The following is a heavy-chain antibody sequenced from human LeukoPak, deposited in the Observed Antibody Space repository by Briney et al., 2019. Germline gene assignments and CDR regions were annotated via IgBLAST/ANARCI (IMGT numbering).Heavy chain of an antibody. Sequence: GGSLRLSCAASGFPADTYAFHWVRQAPGKGLEWVAVISYDGRNKNYAESVKGRFTISRDNSKNTLYLQMNSLRAEDTAVYYCANGYYYDSSGYYQTDYWGQGTLVTVSS. J-gene: IGHJ4*02. CDR1: GFPADTYA. CDR2: ISYDGRNK. D-gene: IGHD3-22*01. V-gene: IGHV3-30*04. CDR3: ANGYYYDSSGYYQTDY.